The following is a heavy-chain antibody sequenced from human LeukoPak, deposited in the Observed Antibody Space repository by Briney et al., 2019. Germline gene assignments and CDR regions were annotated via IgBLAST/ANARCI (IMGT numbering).Heavy chain of an antibody. CDR1: GGSISSGGYS. Sequence: SETLSLTCAVSGGSISSGGYSWSWIRQPPGKGLEWIGYIYHSGSTYYNPSLKSRVTISVDRSKNQFSLKLSSVTAADTAVYYCARVKITMVRGVIIIDWFDPWGQGTLVTVSS. D-gene: IGHD3-10*01. CDR3: ARVKITMVRGVIIIDWFDP. J-gene: IGHJ5*02. V-gene: IGHV4-30-2*01. CDR2: IYHSGST.